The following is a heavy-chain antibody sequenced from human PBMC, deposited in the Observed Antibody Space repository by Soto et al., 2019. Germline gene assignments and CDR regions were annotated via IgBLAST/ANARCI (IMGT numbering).Heavy chain of an antibody. CDR2: IWYNGSNK. D-gene: IGHD2-21*01. J-gene: IGHJ6*02. V-gene: IGHV3-33*01. CDR1: GFTFSRYG. Sequence: QVQVVASGGGVVQPGRSLRIACEVSGFTFSRYGMHWVRQAPGKGLEWVACIWYNGSNKRYGDSVKGRFSVSRDDLKNTVYLQMKSLGVEDTCVYYCARDLDFADIVSSIVDHYFFSGMDVWGEGATVTFSS. CDR3: ARDLDFADIVSSIVDHYFFSGMDV.